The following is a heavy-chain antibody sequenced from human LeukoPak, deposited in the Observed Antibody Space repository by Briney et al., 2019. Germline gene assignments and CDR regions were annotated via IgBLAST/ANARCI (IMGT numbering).Heavy chain of an antibody. CDR2: INHSGST. V-gene: IGHV4-34*01. D-gene: IGHD2-2*01. CDR3: ARDWGYCSSTSCFPSNNWFDP. CDR1: GGSFSGYY. J-gene: IGHJ5*02. Sequence: SETLSLTCAVYGGSFSGYYWSWIRQPPGKGLEWIGEINHSGSTNYNPSLKSRVTISVDTSKNQFSLKLSSVTAADTAVYYCARDWGYCSSTSCFPSNNWFDPWGQGTLVTVSS.